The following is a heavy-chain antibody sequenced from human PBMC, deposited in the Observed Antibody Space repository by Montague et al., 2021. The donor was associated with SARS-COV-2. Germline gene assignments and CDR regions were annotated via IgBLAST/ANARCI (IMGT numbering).Heavy chain of an antibody. CDR2: IDWDDDQ. Sequence: PALVKPTQTLTLTCTYSGFSLSTSGMCVSWIRQPPGKALEWLARIDWDDDQYYSTSLKTRLTISKDTSKNQVVLTMTNMDLVDTATYYCARISFIDQRNAFDIWGQGTMVTVSS. V-gene: IGHV2-70*11. D-gene: IGHD1-1*01. CDR3: ARISFIDQRNAFDI. J-gene: IGHJ3*02. CDR1: GFSLSTSGMC.